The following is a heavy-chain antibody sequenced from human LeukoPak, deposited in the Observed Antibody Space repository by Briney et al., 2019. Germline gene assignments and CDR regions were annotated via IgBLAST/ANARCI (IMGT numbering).Heavy chain of an antibody. Sequence: GGSLRLSCAASGFTFSSYDMNWVRQAPGKGLEWISYISSSGTTIYYADSVKGRFTISRDNANNLLYLQMNSLRAEDTAVYYCARDRYFDSTYMDVWGKGTTVTISS. CDR2: ISSSGTTI. V-gene: IGHV3-48*03. CDR3: ARDRYFDSTYMDV. CDR1: GFTFSSYD. D-gene: IGHD3-9*01. J-gene: IGHJ6*03.